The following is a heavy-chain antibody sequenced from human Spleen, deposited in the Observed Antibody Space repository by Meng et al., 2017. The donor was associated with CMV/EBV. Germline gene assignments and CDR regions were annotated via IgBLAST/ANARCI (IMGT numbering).Heavy chain of an antibody. Sequence: SLKISCAASGFTFSTYEMNWVRQAPGKGLEWVSYINNIGSAVYYADSVKGRFTISRDNAKNSLYLQINSLRAEDTAVYYCARQETGSSGYIGYWGQGTLVTVSS. CDR2: INNIGSAV. CDR3: ARQETGSSGYIGY. J-gene: IGHJ4*02. CDR1: GFTFSTYE. D-gene: IGHD3-22*01. V-gene: IGHV3-48*03.